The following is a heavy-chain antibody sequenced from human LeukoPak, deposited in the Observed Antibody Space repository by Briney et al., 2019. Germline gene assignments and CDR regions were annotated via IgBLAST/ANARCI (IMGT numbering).Heavy chain of an antibody. J-gene: IGHJ4*02. CDR1: GFTFSSHS. CDR3: ARRAVIVPGSMAFG. D-gene: IGHD6-19*01. CDR2: ISSGSSYI. V-gene: IGHV3-21*01. Sequence: GGSLRLSCAASGFTFSSHSMIWVRQAPGKGLEWVSSISSGSSYIHYADSVKGRFTISRDDAKKSLYLQMNSLRADDTAVYYCARRAVIVPGSMAFGWGQGTQVTVPS.